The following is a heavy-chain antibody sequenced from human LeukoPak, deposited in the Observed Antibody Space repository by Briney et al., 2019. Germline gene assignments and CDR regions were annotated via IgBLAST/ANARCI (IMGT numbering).Heavy chain of an antibody. V-gene: IGHV3-23*01. CDR3: AKTQWKVGATDYFDY. D-gene: IGHD1-26*01. Sequence: SGGSLRLSCAASGFAFKNYAMTWVRQAPGKGLQWVSNINDNGGQRHYADSVKGRFTISRDNSKNTLFLQMHSLRAEDTAVYYCAKTQWKVGATDYFDYWGHGILVTVSS. J-gene: IGHJ4*01. CDR2: INDNGGQR. CDR1: GFAFKNYA.